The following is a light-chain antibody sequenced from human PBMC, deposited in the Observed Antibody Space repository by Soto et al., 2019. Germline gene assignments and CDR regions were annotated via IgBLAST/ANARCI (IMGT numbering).Light chain of an antibody. CDR3: QQYNNWPT. V-gene: IGKV3-15*01. Sequence: EILMTQSPFTLSVSSVGGATLSCRASQSVSSSYLAWYQQKPGQAPRLLIYGASTRATGIPARFSGSGSGTEFTLTISSLQSEDFAVYYCQQYNNWPTFGQGTKVDIK. CDR1: QSVSSSY. CDR2: GAS. J-gene: IGKJ1*01.